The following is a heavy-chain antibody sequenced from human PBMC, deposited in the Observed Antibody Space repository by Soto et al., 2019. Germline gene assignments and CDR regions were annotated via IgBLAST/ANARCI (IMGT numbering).Heavy chain of an antibody. CDR2: IWYDGSNK. Sequence: QVQLVESGGGVVQPGGSLRLSCTTSGFTFNTYGMHWVRQAPGKGLEWVAIIWYDGSNKYYADSVKGRFTISRDNSKNTLYLQMNGRRAEDTALYYCARADCTVAYCYSCLFIYVVDVWGQGTTVTVSS. CDR1: GFTFNTYG. V-gene: IGHV3-33*08. J-gene: IGHJ6*02. CDR3: ARADCTVAYCYSCLFIYVVDV. D-gene: IGHD2-15*01.